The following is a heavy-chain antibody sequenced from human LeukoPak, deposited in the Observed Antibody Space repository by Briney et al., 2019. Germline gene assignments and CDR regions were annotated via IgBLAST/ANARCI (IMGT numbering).Heavy chain of an antibody. Sequence: PSETLTLTCTVSGGSISSYYWSWIRQPPGKGLEWIGYIYYSGSTNYNPSLKSRVTISVDTSKNQFSLKLSSVTAADTAVYYCAREGKYSSGWRAFDIWGQGTMVTVSS. CDR1: GGSISSYY. J-gene: IGHJ3*02. CDR3: AREGKYSSGWRAFDI. CDR2: IYYSGST. V-gene: IGHV4-59*01. D-gene: IGHD6-19*01.